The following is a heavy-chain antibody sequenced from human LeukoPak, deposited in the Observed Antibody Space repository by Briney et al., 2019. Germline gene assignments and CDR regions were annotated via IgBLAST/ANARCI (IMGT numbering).Heavy chain of an antibody. Sequence: GGSLRLSCAASGFTFSNYWMNWVRQAPGKGLEWMANIKQDGSEKKYVDSVKGRFTISRDNAKKSLYLQMNSLRAEDTAVYYCARGKYDSSGYPLLGFDYWGQGTLVTVSS. CDR1: GFTFSNYW. CDR2: IKQDGSEK. J-gene: IGHJ4*02. CDR3: ARGKYDSSGYPLLGFDY. V-gene: IGHV3-7*01. D-gene: IGHD3-22*01.